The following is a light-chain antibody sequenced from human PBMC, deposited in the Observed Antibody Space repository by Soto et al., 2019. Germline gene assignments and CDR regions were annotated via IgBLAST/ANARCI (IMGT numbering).Light chain of an antibody. V-gene: IGLV2-11*01. Sequence: QSVLTQPRSVSGSPGQSVTISCTGTSSDVGAYDYVSWYQQHPGKAPKLMIYDVSKRPSGVPDRFSGSKSGNTASLTISGLQAEDEADYYCCSYAGSYASDYVFGAGTKSPS. CDR1: SSDVGAYDY. CDR2: DVS. CDR3: CSYAGSYASDYV. J-gene: IGLJ1*01.